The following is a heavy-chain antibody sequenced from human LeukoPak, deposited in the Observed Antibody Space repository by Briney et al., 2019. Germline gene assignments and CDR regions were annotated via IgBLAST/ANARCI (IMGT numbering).Heavy chain of an antibody. V-gene: IGHV4-59*12. CDR3: ARGSYDYVWGSYRTPPNWFDP. CDR2: IYYTGST. Sequence: SETLSLTCTVSGGSISSYHWSWIRQPPGKGLEWIGYIYYTGSTSYNPSLKSRVTISGDTSKRQFSLKLSSVTAADTAVYYCARGSYDYVWGSYRTPPNWFDPWGQGTLVTVSS. D-gene: IGHD3-16*02. CDR1: GGSISSYH. J-gene: IGHJ5*02.